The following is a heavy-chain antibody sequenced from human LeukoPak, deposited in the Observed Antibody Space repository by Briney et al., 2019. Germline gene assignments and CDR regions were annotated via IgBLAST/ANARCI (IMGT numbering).Heavy chain of an antibody. CDR2: XXXIFGTA. Sequence: GASVKVSCKASGGTFSSYAISWVRQAPGQGLEXXXXXXXIFGTANYAQKFQGRVTITADKSTSTAYMELSSLRSEDTAVYYCARLGYYGSGSYTDDAFDIWGQGTMVTVST. CDR1: GGTFSSYA. V-gene: IGHV1-69*06. CDR3: ARLGYYGSGSYTDDAFDI. J-gene: IGHJ3*02. D-gene: IGHD3-10*01.